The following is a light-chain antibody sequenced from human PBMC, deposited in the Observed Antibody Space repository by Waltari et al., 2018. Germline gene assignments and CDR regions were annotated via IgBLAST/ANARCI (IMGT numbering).Light chain of an antibody. CDR1: QSVGKY. V-gene: IGKV3-20*01. CDR3: QKYVNLPAT. CDR2: DAS. J-gene: IGKJ1*01. Sequence: ERATLSCRASQSVGKYLAWYQQKPGQAPRLLIYDASTRATGIPDRFSGSGSGTDFSLTISRLEPEDFAVYYCQKYVNLPATFGQGTKVEI.